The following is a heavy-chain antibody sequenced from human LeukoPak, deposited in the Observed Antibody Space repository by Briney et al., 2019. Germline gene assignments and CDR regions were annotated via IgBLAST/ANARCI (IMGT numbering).Heavy chain of an antibody. J-gene: IGHJ4*02. CDR2: INPNSGGT. CDR1: GYTFTGYY. Sequence: SVKVSCQASGYTFTGYYMHWVRQAPGQGLEWMGWINPNSGGTNYAQKFQGRVTMTRDTSISTAYMELSRLRSDDTALYYCAKDRKWELLSFDYWGQGTLVTVSS. CDR3: AKDRKWELLSFDY. D-gene: IGHD1-26*01. V-gene: IGHV1-2*02.